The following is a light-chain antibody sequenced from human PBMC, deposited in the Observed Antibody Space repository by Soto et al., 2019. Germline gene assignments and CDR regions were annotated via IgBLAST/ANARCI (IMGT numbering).Light chain of an antibody. Sequence: DITITQSPSSLSSAVGAIVSMTCLSSQGINNYLAWYQQIPGKVPKLLIYAASTWQSGVPSRFSGSGSGTDFTLTISSLQPEDVATDYCQKYNSAPWTFGQGTKVDIK. CDR2: AAS. V-gene: IGKV1-27*01. CDR1: QGINNY. J-gene: IGKJ1*01. CDR3: QKYNSAPWT.